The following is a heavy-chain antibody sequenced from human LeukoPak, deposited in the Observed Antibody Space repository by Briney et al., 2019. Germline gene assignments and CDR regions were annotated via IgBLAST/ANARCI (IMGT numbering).Heavy chain of an antibody. Sequence: PSETLSLTCTVSGGSMSTYYWTWIRQPPGKGLEWIGFIYYTGSTNYNPSLKSRLTISVDTSKNQFSLKLSSVTAADTAVYYCAGMRITTPTVRSLDYWGQGTLVTVSS. CDR3: AGMRITTPTVRSLDY. V-gene: IGHV4-59*01. CDR2: IYYTGST. CDR1: GGSMSTYY. J-gene: IGHJ4*02. D-gene: IGHD1-14*01.